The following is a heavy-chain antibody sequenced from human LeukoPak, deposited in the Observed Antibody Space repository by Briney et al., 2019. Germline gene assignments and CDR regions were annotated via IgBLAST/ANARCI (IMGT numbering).Heavy chain of an antibody. CDR1: GVTFSIYA. D-gene: IGHD1-7*01. CDR3: AKDQAANWNYGL. CDR2: ISGSGGST. Sequence: GGSLRLSCGASGVTFSIYAMSWVRQAPGKGLEWVSAISGSGGSTYYADSVKGRFTISRDNSKNTLYLQMNSLRAEDTAVYYCAKDQAANWNYGLWGQGTLVTVSS. J-gene: IGHJ4*02. V-gene: IGHV3-23*01.